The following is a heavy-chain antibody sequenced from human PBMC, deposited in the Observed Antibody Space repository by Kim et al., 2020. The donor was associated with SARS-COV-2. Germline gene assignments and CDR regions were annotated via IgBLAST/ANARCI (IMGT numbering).Heavy chain of an antibody. J-gene: IGHJ3*02. CDR3: TTDGARYSGYDRQIGRIEDAFDI. Sequence: GGSLRLSCAASGFTFSNAWMSWVRQAPGKGLEWVGRIKSKTDGGTTDYAAPVKGRFTISRDDSKNTLYLQMNSLKTEDTAVYYCTTDGARYSGYDRQIGRIEDAFDIWGQGTMVTVSS. CDR1: GFTFSNAW. V-gene: IGHV3-15*01. CDR2: IKSKTDGGTT. D-gene: IGHD5-12*01.